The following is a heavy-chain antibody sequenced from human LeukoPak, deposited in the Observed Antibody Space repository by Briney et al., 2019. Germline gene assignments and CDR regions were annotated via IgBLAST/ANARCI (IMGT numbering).Heavy chain of an antibody. CDR1: GYTFTDYY. J-gene: IGHJ4*02. CDR3: ARTGTYFDY. CDR2: INPNSGDT. Sequence: ASVRVSCKASGYTFTDYYIHWVRQAPGQGLEWMGWINPNSGDTDSAQKFQGRVTMTRDTSISTAYMELSRLRSDDTAVYYCARTGTYFDYWGQGTLVTVSS. V-gene: IGHV1-2*02. D-gene: IGHD3-10*01.